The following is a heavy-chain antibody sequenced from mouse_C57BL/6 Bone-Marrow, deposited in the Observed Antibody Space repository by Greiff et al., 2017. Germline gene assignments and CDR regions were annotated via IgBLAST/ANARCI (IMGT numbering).Heavy chain of an antibody. D-gene: IGHD1-1*01. CDR2: ISDGGSYT. CDR3: ARGKLRDYFDY. V-gene: IGHV5-4*03. Sequence: EVKLQESGGGLVKPGGSLKLSCAASGFTFSSYAMSWVRQTPEKRLEWVATISDGGSYTYYPDNVKGRFTISRDNAKNNLYLQMSHLKSEDTAMYYCARGKLRDYFDYWGQGTTLTVSS. CDR1: GFTFSSYA. J-gene: IGHJ2*01.